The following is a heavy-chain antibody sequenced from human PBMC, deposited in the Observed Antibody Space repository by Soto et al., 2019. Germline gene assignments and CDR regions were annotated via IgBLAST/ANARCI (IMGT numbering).Heavy chain of an antibody. Sequence: QLQLQESGPGLVKPSETLSLTCTVSGGSISSSSYYWGWIRQPPGKGLEWIGSIYYSGSTYYNPSLKIRVTISVDTSKNQFSLKLSSVTAADTAVYYCARHVVAAAGIWWFDPWGQGTLVTVSS. CDR3: ARHVVAAAGIWWFDP. J-gene: IGHJ5*02. CDR2: IYYSGST. D-gene: IGHD6-13*01. V-gene: IGHV4-39*01. CDR1: GGSISSSSYY.